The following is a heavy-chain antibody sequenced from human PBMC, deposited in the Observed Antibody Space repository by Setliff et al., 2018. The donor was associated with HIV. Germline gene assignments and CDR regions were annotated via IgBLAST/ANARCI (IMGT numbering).Heavy chain of an antibody. J-gene: IGHJ5*02. CDR2: ISHSGNT. D-gene: IGHD1-26*01. CDR1: YGSINTHY. V-gene: IGHV4-59*11. Sequence: SETLSLTCTVSYGSINTHYWSWIRQPPGKGLEWIGCISHSGNTNFNPSLNSRVTISLDTSKNQFSLRLTSLTAADTAIYYCARSTVGAGASFPWGRGILVTVSS. CDR3: ARSTVGAGASFP.